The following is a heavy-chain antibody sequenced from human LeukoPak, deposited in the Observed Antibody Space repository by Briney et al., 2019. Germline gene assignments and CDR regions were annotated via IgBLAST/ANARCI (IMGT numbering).Heavy chain of an antibody. CDR3: ARDRVTAMVVNKGNWFDP. V-gene: IGHV1-18*01. D-gene: IGHD5-18*01. CDR1: GYTFTSYG. J-gene: IGHJ5*02. Sequence: GASVKVSCKASGYTFTSYGISWVRQAPGQGLEWMGWISAYNGNTNYAQKLQGRVTMTTDTSTSTAYMELRSLRSDDTAVYYCARDRVTAMVVNKGNWFDPWGQGTLVTVSS. CDR2: ISAYNGNT.